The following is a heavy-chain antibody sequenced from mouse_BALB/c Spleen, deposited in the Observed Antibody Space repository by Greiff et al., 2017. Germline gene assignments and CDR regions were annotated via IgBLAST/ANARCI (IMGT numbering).Heavy chain of an antibody. J-gene: IGHJ4*01. V-gene: IGHV2-9*02. Sequence: VQLQESGPGLVAPSQSLSITCTVSGFSLTSYGVHWVRQPPGKGLEWLGVIWAGGSTNYNSALMSRLSISKDNSKSQVFLKMNSLQTDDTAMYYCARNYANAMDYWGQGTSVTVSS. CDR1: GFSLTSYG. CDR2: IWAGGST. CDR3: ARNYANAMDY. D-gene: IGHD2-1*01.